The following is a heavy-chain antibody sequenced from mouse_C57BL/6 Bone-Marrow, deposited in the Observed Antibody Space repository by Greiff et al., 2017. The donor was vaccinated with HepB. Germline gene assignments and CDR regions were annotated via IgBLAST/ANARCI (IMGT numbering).Heavy chain of an antibody. Sequence: VQLQQSGAELVKPGASVKLSCKASGYTFTSYWLQWVKQRPGRGLEWIGGIDPNSGGTKYNEKFTSKATLTEDKSSSPAYMQLSSLTSEDSAVYDCARGDCVFDVWGTGTTVTVSS. D-gene: IGHD3-3*01. CDR2: IDPNSGGT. CDR1: GYTFTSYW. V-gene: IGHV1-72*01. CDR3: ARGDCVFDV. J-gene: IGHJ1*03.